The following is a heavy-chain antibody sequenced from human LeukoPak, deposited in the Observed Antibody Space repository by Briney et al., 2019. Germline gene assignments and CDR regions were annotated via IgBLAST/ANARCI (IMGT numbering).Heavy chain of an antibody. Sequence: PGGSLRLSCAASGFTFSSYATSWVRQAPGKGLEWVSAISGSGGSTYYADSVKGRFTISRDNSKNTLYLQMNSLRAEDTAVYYCAKDRYCSSTSCQDGVYWGQGTLVTVSS. V-gene: IGHV3-23*01. J-gene: IGHJ4*02. CDR2: ISGSGGST. CDR3: AKDRYCSSTSCQDGVY. CDR1: GFTFSSYA. D-gene: IGHD2-2*01.